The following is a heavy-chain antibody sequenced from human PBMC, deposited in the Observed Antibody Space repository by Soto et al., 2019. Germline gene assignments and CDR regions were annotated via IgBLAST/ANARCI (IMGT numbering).Heavy chain of an antibody. CDR1: GFTFSTSA. Sequence: ESGGGLVQPEGSLRLSCAASGFTFSTSAMNWVRQAPGKGLEWVSYISSGGSTIYYADSVKGRFTISRDNAKNSLYLQMNSLRVEDTAVYYCARGGSSWSVDYWGQGTLVTVSS. CDR3: ARGGSSWSVDY. D-gene: IGHD6-13*01. CDR2: ISSGGSTI. V-gene: IGHV3-48*01. J-gene: IGHJ4*02.